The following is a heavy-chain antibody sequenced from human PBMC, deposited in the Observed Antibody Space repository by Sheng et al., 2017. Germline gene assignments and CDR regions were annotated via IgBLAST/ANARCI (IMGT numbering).Heavy chain of an antibody. D-gene: IGHD1-26*01. J-gene: IGHJ4*01. CDR1: GGSITSSTYY. CDR3: ARQQPVGDSVRWVLLYFRRGPKGTSGPPSSYEGSDY. CDR2: IYYSGST. V-gene: IGHV4-39*07. Sequence: QLQLQESGPGLVKSSETLSLTCTVSGGSITSSTYYWGWIRQPPGKGLEWIGIIYYSGSTYYNPSLKSRVTISVDTSKNQFTLILSSVTRRDTAVYYCARQQPVGDSVRWVLLYFRRGPKGTSGPPSSYEGSDY.